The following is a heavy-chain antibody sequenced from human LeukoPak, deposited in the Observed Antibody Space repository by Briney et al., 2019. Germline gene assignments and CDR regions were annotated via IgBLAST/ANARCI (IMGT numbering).Heavy chain of an antibody. CDR1: GFTVSSNY. V-gene: IGHV3-53*01. D-gene: IGHD5-24*01. Sequence: QTGGSLRLSCAASGFTVSSNYMSWVRQAPGKGLEWVSVIYSGGSTYYADSVKGRFTISRDNSKNTLYLQMNSLRAEDTAVYYCARASGMATVYFDYWGQGTLVTVSS. J-gene: IGHJ4*02. CDR3: ARASGMATVYFDY. CDR2: IYSGGST.